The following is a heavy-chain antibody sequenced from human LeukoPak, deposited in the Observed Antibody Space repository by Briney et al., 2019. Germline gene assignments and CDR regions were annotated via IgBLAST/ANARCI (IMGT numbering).Heavy chain of an antibody. CDR3: ARRNGSYPFRY. CDR2: IYYSGST. J-gene: IGHJ1*01. D-gene: IGHD1-26*01. CDR1: GGSISSSSYY. Sequence: SETLSHTCTVSGGSISSSSYYWGWIRQPPGKGLEWIGSIYYSGSTYYNPSLKSRVTISVDTSKNQVSLKLSSVTAADTAVYYCARRNGSYPFRYWGQGTLVTVSS. V-gene: IGHV4-39*01.